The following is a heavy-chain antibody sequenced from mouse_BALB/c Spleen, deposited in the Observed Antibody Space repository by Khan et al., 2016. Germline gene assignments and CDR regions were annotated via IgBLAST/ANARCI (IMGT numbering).Heavy chain of an antibody. D-gene: IGHD1-2*01. CDR3: ARATATYIDY. Sequence: VRLQQSGAELVRPGALVKLSCKASGFNIKDYYMHWVKQRPEQGLEWIGWIDPENGNTIYDPKFQGKASITADTSSNTAYLQLSSLTSEDTADYYCARATATYIDYWGQGTTLTVSS. J-gene: IGHJ2*01. CDR2: IDPENGNT. CDR1: GFNIKDYY. V-gene: IGHV14-1*02.